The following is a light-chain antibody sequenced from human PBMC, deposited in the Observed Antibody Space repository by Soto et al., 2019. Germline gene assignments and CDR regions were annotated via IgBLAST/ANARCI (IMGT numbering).Light chain of an antibody. Sequence: DIQLTQSPSTLSASVGDRVTITCRASQSISSWLAWYHQKPGKAPKLLIYKASSLESGVPSRLSGSGSGTDFTFPISSLQPDDFATYYCQQYHTKWAFGQGTNVEIK. CDR3: QQYHTKWA. V-gene: IGKV1-5*03. CDR1: QSISSW. J-gene: IGKJ1*01. CDR2: KAS.